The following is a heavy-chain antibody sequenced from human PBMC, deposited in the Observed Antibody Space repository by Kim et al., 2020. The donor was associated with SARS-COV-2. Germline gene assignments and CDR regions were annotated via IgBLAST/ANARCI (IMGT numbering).Heavy chain of an antibody. CDR3: AKDLYSSGYFPDY. J-gene: IGHJ4*02. D-gene: IGHD3-22*01. Sequence: ADSVKGRFTISRDNSKNTLYMQMNSLRAEDTAVYYCAKDLYSSGYFPDYWGQGTLVTVSS. V-gene: IGHV3-30*02.